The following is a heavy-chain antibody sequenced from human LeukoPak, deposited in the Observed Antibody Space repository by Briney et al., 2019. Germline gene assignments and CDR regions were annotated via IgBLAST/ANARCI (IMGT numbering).Heavy chain of an antibody. V-gene: IGHV3-43*02. Sequence: SGGSMRLSCVASGFTFDDYAMHWVRQAPGEGLEWVSLISEGGGSTCYADSVKGRSTISRDNSKNSLYLQMNSMRTVDTDLYYFAKLMGEVVPGAMREDFDYWGQGTLVTVSS. CDR2: ISEGGGST. CDR1: GFTFDDYA. CDR3: AKLMGEVVPGAMREDFDY. D-gene: IGHD2-2*01. J-gene: IGHJ4*02.